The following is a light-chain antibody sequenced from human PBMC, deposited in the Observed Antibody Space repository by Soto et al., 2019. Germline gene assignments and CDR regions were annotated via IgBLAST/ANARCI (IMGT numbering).Light chain of an antibody. CDR1: SSDVGAYNY. V-gene: IGLV2-8*01. CDR3: TSYAGTYSFFYV. Sequence: QSVLTQPPSASGSPGQSVTSCCTGTSSDVGAYNYVSWYQQLPGKAPKLIIYEVSKRPSGVPDRFSGSKSGNTASLTVSGLQAEDEADYYCTSYAGTYSFFYVFGTGTKVTVL. J-gene: IGLJ1*01. CDR2: EVS.